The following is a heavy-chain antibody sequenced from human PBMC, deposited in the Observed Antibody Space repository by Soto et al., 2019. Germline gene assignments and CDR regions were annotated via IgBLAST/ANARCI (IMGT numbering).Heavy chain of an antibody. CDR1: GFTFTTYV. Sequence: EVQLLESGGGLVQRGGSQRLSCAASGFTFTTYVMGWVRQAPGKGLAWVAGISGGGSTAFSADSVKGRFTISRDNAKNTVVLQMDSLRAEDTAIYYCAKDSNKYSSSLRGRYFDYWGQGTLVTVSS. J-gene: IGHJ4*02. V-gene: IGHV3-23*01. CDR3: AKDSNKYSSSLRGRYFDY. D-gene: IGHD3-22*01. CDR2: ISGGGSTA.